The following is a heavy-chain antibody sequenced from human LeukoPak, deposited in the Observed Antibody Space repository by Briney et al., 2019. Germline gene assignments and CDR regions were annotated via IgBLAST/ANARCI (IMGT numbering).Heavy chain of an antibody. CDR2: IHYSGST. D-gene: IGHD1-14*01. Sequence: SETLSLTCTVSGGSISSHYWSWIRQPPGKGLEWIGYIHYSGSTNYNPSLKSRVTISVDTSKNQFSLKLSSVTAADTAVYYCARAHNGNYFDYWGQGTLVAVSS. CDR3: ARAHNGNYFDY. CDR1: GGSISSHY. J-gene: IGHJ4*02. V-gene: IGHV4-59*11.